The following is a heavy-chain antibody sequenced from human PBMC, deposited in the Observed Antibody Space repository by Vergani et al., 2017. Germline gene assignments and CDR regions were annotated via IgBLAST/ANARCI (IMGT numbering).Heavy chain of an antibody. Sequence: QVHLVQSGSELEKPGASVKVSCKASGYSFSVYSINWLRQAPGQGLDWMGWINTNTGKPTYAQGFAGRFVFSLDTSGSTTYLQISSLKAEDTAIYYCARYANYIVFDSWGQGTLVTV. J-gene: IGHJ4*02. CDR3: ARYANYIVFDS. CDR2: INTNTGKP. CDR1: GYSFSVYS. V-gene: IGHV7-4-1*02. D-gene: IGHD4/OR15-4a*01.